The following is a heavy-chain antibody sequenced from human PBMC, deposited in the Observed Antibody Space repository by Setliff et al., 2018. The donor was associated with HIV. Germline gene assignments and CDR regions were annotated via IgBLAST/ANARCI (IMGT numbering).Heavy chain of an antibody. D-gene: IGHD2-8*02. CDR1: ESTFYA. J-gene: IGHJ6*02. CDR2: ISYDGTSK. V-gene: IGHV3-30*04. Sequence: PGGSLRLSCEASESTFYAMHWVRQAPGKGLEWLAVISYDGTSKYYADSVKGRLTISRDNSKNTLFLEMNYLRAEDTAVYYCAKVYGTGYFYYYYGMHVWGQGTTVTVSS. CDR3: AKVYGTGYFYYYYGMHV.